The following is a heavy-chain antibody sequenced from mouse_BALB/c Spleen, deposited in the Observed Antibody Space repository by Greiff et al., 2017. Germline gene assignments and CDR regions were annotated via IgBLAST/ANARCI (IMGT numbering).Heavy chain of an antibody. CDR2: INPYNGDT. Sequence: VQLKQSGPELVKPGASVRISCKASGSSFPGYFLNWVMQSHGKSLEWIGRINPYNGDTFYNQKFKGKATLTVDKSSSTAHMELRSLASEDSAVYYCARYRMITTGYYFDYWGQGTTLTVSS. J-gene: IGHJ2*01. V-gene: IGHV1-20*02. CDR3: ARYRMITTGYYFDY. D-gene: IGHD2-4*01. CDR1: GSSFPGYF.